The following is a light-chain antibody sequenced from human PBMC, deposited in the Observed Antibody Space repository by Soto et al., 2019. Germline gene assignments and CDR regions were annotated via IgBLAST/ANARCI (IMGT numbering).Light chain of an antibody. CDR2: ATS. CDR3: QQYYNSPGYT. Sequence: EIVLTQSPGTLSLSPGERATLSCRASQSVSSRDLAWYQQKPGQAPRLRIYATSSRAAGIPGRFSGSGSVTDFTLTISRLEPEDLAVYYCQQYYNSPGYTFGQGTKLEIK. J-gene: IGKJ2*01. CDR1: QSVSSRD. V-gene: IGKV3-20*01.